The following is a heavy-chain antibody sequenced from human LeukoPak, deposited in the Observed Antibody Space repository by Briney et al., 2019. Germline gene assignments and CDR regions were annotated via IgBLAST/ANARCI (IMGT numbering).Heavy chain of an antibody. CDR2: IHPEGNEK. V-gene: IGHV3-7*03. CDR1: GFTFRNFW. D-gene: IGHD2-15*01. J-gene: IGHJ5*02. Sequence: PGGSLRLSCAASGFTFRNFWMSWVRQAPGRGLEWVANIHPEGNEKYHVESVKGRFTICRDNSKNTLYLQMNSLRAEDTAVYYCAKDVVVVAATMFDPWDQGTLVSVSS. CDR3: AKDVVVVAATMFDP.